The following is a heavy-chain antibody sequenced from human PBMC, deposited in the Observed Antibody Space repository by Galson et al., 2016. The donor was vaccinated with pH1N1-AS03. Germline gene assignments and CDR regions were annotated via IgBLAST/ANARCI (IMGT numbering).Heavy chain of an antibody. CDR1: GYIFTGFY. J-gene: IGHJ6*02. D-gene: IGHD2-2*01. CDR3: ARDPRGPCTSATCPTTYYFGMDV. CDR2: INTDSGVT. Sequence: CKASGYIFTGFYVHWVRQAPGQGLEWMGWINTDSGVTNYAQKFEAWVTMTRDMSVSTAYMELYGLKSDDTAGYYCARDPRGPCTSATCPTTYYFGMDVWGQGTTVIVSS. V-gene: IGHV1-2*04.